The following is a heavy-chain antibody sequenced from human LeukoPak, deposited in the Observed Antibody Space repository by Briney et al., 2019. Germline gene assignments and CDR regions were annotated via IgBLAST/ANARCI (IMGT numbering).Heavy chain of an antibody. CDR2: IHYSGNT. Sequence: PSETLSLTCTVSGGSVSSYYWSWIRQPPGKGLEWIGYIHYSGNTDYNPSLKSRVTISVDTSKNQFSLKMNSVTAADTAIYYCARVQWLPLDVFNFWGQGTMVTVSS. D-gene: IGHD6-19*01. CDR1: GGSVSSYY. J-gene: IGHJ3*01. V-gene: IGHV4-59*02. CDR3: ARVQWLPLDVFNF.